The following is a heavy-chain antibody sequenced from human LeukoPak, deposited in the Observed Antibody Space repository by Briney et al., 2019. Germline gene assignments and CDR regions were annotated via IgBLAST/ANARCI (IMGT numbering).Heavy chain of an antibody. CDR1: GFTFSSYS. V-gene: IGHV3-21*01. J-gene: IGHJ6*02. Sequence: GGSLRLSCAASGFTFSSYSMNWVRQAPGKGLEWVSSISSSSSYIYYADSVKGRFTISRDNAKNSLYLQMNSLRAEDTAAYYCARDGGGYQLLSAIKLEYYYGMDVWGQGTTVTVSS. D-gene: IGHD2-2*01. CDR2: ISSSSSYI. CDR3: ARDGGGYQLLSAIKLEYYYGMDV.